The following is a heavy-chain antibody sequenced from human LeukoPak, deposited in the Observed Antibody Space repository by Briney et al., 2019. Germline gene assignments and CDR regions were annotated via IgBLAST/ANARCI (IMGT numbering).Heavy chain of an antibody. CDR3: ASSLGVRSSWYVNSYHYYMDV. V-gene: IGHV1-8*01. Sequence: ASVKVSCKASGYTFTSYDINWVRQATGQGLEWMGWMNPNSGNTGYAQKFQGRVTMTRNTSISTAYMELSSLRSEDTAVYYCASSLGVRSSWYVNSYHYYMDVWGKGTTVTASS. J-gene: IGHJ6*03. D-gene: IGHD6-13*01. CDR1: GYTFTSYD. CDR2: MNPNSGNT.